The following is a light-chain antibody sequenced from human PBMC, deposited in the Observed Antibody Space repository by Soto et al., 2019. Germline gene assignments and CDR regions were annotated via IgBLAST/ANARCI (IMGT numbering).Light chain of an antibody. V-gene: IGKV1-5*03. J-gene: IGKJ5*01. CDR2: KAS. Sequence: DIQMTQSPSTLSASVGDRVTITCRASQSIKSRLAWYQQKPGKAPNLLIYKASSLQSGVPSRFSGGGSGTEFTLTISSLQPDDFATSYCQQYNSYSYTFGQVTRLETK. CDR1: QSIKSR. CDR3: QQYNSYSYT.